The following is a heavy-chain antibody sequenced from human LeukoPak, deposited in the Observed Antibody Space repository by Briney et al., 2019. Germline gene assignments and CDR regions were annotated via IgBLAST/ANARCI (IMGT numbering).Heavy chain of an antibody. Sequence: EGSLRLSCAASGFTFSSYGMHWVRQAPGKGLEWVAVISYDGSNKYYADSVKGRFTISRDNSKNTLYLQMNSLRAEDTAVYYCSMAVGYYGSGSSDFDYWGQGTLVTVSS. D-gene: IGHD3-10*01. V-gene: IGHV3-30*03. CDR1: GFTFSSYG. CDR2: ISYDGSNK. CDR3: SMAVGYYGSGSSDFDY. J-gene: IGHJ4*02.